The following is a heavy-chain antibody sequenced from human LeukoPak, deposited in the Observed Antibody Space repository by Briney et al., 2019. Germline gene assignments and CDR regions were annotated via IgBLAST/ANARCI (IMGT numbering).Heavy chain of an antibody. Sequence: GGSLRLSCVASGFTFSTYWMHWVRQAPGKGLEWVSRLDSDGTTTSYADSVYGRFTISRDNAKSTLYLQMSSLRDEDTAVYYCARDLPRDIVVVPAAFRTNMDVWGKGTTVTVSS. CDR1: GFTFSTYW. CDR2: LDSDGTTT. V-gene: IGHV3-74*01. CDR3: ARDLPRDIVVVPAAFRTNMDV. D-gene: IGHD2-2*01. J-gene: IGHJ6*03.